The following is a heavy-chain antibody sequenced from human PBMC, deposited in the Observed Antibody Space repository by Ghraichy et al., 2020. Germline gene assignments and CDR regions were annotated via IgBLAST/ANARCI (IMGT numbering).Heavy chain of an antibody. J-gene: IGHJ4*02. V-gene: IGHV3-7*03. CDR3: ATYYYGLGSSI. CDR2: IQQNGGEK. Sequence: SCVGSGFTFDRFWMSWVRQAPGKGLEWVANIQQNGGEKYYVDSVKGRFTVSRDNVENSVFLQMNSLRAEDTAVYYCATYYYGLGSSIWGQGTLVTVSS. CDR1: GFTFDRFW. D-gene: IGHD3-10*01.